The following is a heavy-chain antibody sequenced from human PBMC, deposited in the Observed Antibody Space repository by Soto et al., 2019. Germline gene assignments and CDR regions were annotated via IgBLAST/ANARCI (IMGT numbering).Heavy chain of an antibody. Sequence: SEELCLSNCGSGGTMRTCGYYCTWILLDPGKGLEWIGYVYYSGSTYYNPSLKSRGTITVDTSRNQFSLNLRSVTAADTAVYYFALDRGGYYQFAHCGQGT. V-gene: IGHV4-31*03. CDR2: VYYSGST. CDR3: ALDRGGYYQFAH. J-gene: IGHJ1*01. CDR1: GGTMRTCGYY. D-gene: IGHD3-22*01.